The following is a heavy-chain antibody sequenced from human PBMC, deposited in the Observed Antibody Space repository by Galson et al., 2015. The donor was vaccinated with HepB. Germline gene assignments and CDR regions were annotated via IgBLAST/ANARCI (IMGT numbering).Heavy chain of an antibody. CDR1: GFTFNNHA. CDR3: ARDFLWNFDF. V-gene: IGHV3-23*01. D-gene: IGHD1-1*01. J-gene: IGHJ4*02. Sequence: SLRLSCAASGFTFNNHAMTWVRQAPGKGLEWVSVISGSGGSTYYADAVRGRFTISRDNSKNTLFLQVDYLGPQDTAAYYCARDFLWNFDFWGRGALVTVSS. CDR2: ISGSGGST.